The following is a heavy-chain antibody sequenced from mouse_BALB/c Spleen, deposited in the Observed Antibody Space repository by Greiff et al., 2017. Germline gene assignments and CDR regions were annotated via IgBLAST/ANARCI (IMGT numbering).Heavy chain of an antibody. CDR3: ARRVYYYGSSFWAMDY. D-gene: IGHD1-1*01. V-gene: IGHV1-14*01. Sequence: VQLQQSGPELVKPGASVKMSCKASGYTFTSYVMHWVKQKPGQGLEWIGYINPYNDGTKYNEKFKGKATLTSDKSSSTAYMELSSLTSEDSAVYYCARRVYYYGSSFWAMDYWGQGTSVTVSS. J-gene: IGHJ4*01. CDR1: GYTFTSYV. CDR2: INPYNDGT.